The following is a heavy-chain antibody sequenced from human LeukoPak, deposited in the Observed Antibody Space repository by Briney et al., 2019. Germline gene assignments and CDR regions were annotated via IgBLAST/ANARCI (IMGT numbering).Heavy chain of an antibody. V-gene: IGHV3-23*01. CDR3: AKDITRNYDGWFDP. J-gene: IGHJ5*02. Sequence: GGSLRLSCAASGFTLSSYGMSWVRQAPGKGLEWVSGISGSGGSTYYADSVKGRFTISRDNAKNSLYLQMNSLRAEDTALFYCAKDITRNYDGWFDPWGQGTLVTVSS. D-gene: IGHD3-16*01. CDR2: ISGSGGST. CDR1: GFTLSSYG.